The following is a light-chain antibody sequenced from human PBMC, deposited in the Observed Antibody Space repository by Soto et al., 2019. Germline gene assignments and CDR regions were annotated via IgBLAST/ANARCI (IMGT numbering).Light chain of an antibody. CDR1: SSNIGAGYA. CDR3: QSYDSSLSGFVV. CDR2: GNS. V-gene: IGLV1-40*01. J-gene: IGLJ2*01. Sequence: QSVLTQPPSVSGAPGLRVTISCTGSSSNIGAGYAVHWYQQLPGTAPKLLIYGNSNRPSGVPDRFSGSKSGTSASLAITGLQAEDEADYYCQSYDSSLSGFVVFGGGTKLTVL.